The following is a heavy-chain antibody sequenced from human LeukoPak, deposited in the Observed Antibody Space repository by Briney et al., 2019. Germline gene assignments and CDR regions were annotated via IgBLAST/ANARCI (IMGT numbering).Heavy chain of an antibody. CDR3: ARVIGGNTAFDI. V-gene: IGHV4-30-2*01. CDR2: IYRSGST. Sequence: SQTLSLTCAVSGGSISSGGYSWSWIRQPPGKGLEWIGYIYRSGSTYYNPSLKSRVTISVDRSKNQFSLKLSSVTAADTAAYYCARVIGGNTAFDIWGQGTMVTVSS. J-gene: IGHJ3*02. D-gene: IGHD2-15*01. CDR1: GGSISSGGYS.